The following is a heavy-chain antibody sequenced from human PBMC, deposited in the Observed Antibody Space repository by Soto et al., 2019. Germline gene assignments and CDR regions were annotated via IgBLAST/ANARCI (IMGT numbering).Heavy chain of an antibody. J-gene: IGHJ4*02. V-gene: IGHV4-4*02. D-gene: IGHD6-13*01. Sequence: PSEPLSLTCVVSGGSISSSNWWSWVRQPPGKGLEWIGEIYHSGTTNYSPSLKSRVIISADMSKNHFSLTLTSVTAADTAVYYCVFPATADFDYWGQGTPVTVSS. CDR1: GGSISSSNW. CDR3: VFPATADFDY. CDR2: IYHSGTT.